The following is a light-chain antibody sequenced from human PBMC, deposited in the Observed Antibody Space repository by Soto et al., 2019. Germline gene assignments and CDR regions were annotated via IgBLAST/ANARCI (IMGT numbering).Light chain of an antibody. CDR3: QQYENLPT. V-gene: IGKV1-33*01. J-gene: IGKJ5*01. CDR1: QNINNY. Sequence: DIQMTQSPSSLSASVGDRVTITCQASQNINNYLNWYQQKPARAPKLLNYDASNLEAGVPSRFRGSGSGTDFTFTISRLQPEDIATYYCQQYENLPTFGQGTRLEIK. CDR2: DAS.